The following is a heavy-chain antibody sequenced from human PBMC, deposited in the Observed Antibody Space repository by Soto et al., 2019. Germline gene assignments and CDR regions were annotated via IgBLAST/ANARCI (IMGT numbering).Heavy chain of an antibody. D-gene: IGHD3-10*01. CDR1: GVSLTSGNW. CDR2: IFHDGTA. J-gene: IGHJ4*02. Sequence: SETLSLTCAVSGVSLTSGNWWTWVRQSPQRGLEYIGEIFHDGTANYYPSFERRIAMSVDTSRNQFSLTLTSGTAADTAVYFCATLVYDTRRNYMYFDFWGPGTLVTVSS. V-gene: IGHV4-4*02. CDR3: ATLVYDTRRNYMYFDF.